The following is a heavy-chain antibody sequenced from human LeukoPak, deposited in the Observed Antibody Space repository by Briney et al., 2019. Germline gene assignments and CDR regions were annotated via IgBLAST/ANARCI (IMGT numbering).Heavy chain of an antibody. J-gene: IGHJ4*02. CDR3: ARDRGWIAVAGTAPPIDY. D-gene: IGHD6-19*01. Sequence: ASVKVSCKASGYTFTSYGISWVRQAPGQGLEWMGWISAYNGNTNYAQKFQGRVTITADKSTSTAYMELSSLRSEDTAVYYCARDRGWIAVAGTAPPIDYWGQGTLVTVSS. V-gene: IGHV1-18*01. CDR1: GYTFTSYG. CDR2: ISAYNGNT.